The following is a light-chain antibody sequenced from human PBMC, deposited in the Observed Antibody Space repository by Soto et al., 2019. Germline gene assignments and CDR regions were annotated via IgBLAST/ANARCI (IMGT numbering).Light chain of an antibody. V-gene: IGLV4-69*01. J-gene: IGLJ2*01. CDR2: LNSDGSH. CDR1: SGHSSYA. Sequence: QPVLTQSPSASASLGASVKLTCTLSSGHSSYAIAWHQQQPEKGPRYLMKLNSDGSHSKGDGIPDRFSGSSSGAERYLTTSSLQSEDEADYYCQTWGTGVFGGGTKLTVL. CDR3: QTWGTGV.